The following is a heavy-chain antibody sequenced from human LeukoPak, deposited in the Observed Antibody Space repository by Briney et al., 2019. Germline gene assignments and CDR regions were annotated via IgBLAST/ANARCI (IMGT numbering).Heavy chain of an antibody. D-gene: IGHD2-2*01. CDR1: GYSFTTYW. CDR3: AGARGFCSSTSCLSGFDY. V-gene: IGHV5-51*01. CDR2: IYPGDSDT. J-gene: IGHJ4*02. Sequence: GESLKISCKGSGYSFTTYWIGWVRQMPGKGLECMGIIYPGDSDTRYSPSFQGQVTISADKSISTAYLQWSSLKASDTAMYYCAGARGFCSSTSCLSGFDYWGQGSLVTVSS.